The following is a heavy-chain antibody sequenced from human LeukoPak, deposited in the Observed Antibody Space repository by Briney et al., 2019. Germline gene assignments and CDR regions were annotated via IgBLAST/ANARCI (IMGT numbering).Heavy chain of an antibody. CDR1: GFTFSSHA. V-gene: IGHV3-23*01. Sequence: GGSLRLSCAASGFTFSSHAMSWVRQAPGKGLEWVSAISGSGGSTYYADSVKGRFPISRDNSKNTLYLQMNSLRAEDTAVYYCTKGRYYDSSGYYYYVYWGQGTLVTVSS. D-gene: IGHD3-22*01. J-gene: IGHJ4*02. CDR3: TKGRYYDSSGYYYYVY. CDR2: ISGSGGST.